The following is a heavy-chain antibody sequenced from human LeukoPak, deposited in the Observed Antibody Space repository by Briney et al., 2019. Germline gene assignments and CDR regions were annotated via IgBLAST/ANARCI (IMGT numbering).Heavy chain of an antibody. CDR1: GFTFSSYS. Sequence: GGPLRLSCPPSGFTFSSYSMTWVRQAPGKGLEWVSYISSSSSTIYYADSVKGRFTISRDNSKNTLYLQMNSLIAEDTAVYYCAKSGYNRFDYWGQGTRVTVSS. CDR2: ISSSSSTI. D-gene: IGHD5-24*01. J-gene: IGHJ4*02. CDR3: AKSGYNRFDY. V-gene: IGHV3-48*01.